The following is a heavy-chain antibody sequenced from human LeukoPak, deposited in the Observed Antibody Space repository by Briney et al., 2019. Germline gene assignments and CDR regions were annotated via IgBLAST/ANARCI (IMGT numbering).Heavy chain of an antibody. J-gene: IGHJ4*02. CDR2: INTNTGNP. CDR3: ARGGYSGYDTLSY. D-gene: IGHD5-12*01. Sequence: GASVKVSCKASGYTLIGCAMNWVRQAPGQGLEWMGWINTNTGNPTYAHGFTGRFVFSLDTSVSTAYLQISSLKAEDTAVYYCARGGYSGYDTLSYWGQGALVTVSS. CDR1: GYTLIGCA. V-gene: IGHV7-4-1*02.